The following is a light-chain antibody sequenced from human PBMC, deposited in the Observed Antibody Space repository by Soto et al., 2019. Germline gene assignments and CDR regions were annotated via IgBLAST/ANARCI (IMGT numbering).Light chain of an antibody. CDR3: QQSHSTPWT. J-gene: IGKJ1*01. CDR2: GAS. V-gene: IGKV1-39*01. CDR1: QTITTY. Sequence: DIQMTQSPSSLSASVGERVTITCRASQTITTYLNWYQQKPGKAPQLLIYGASTLQSGVPSRFTGSGSGTDFTLTISSLQPEDFATYHCQQSHSTPWTFGQGPKVEIK.